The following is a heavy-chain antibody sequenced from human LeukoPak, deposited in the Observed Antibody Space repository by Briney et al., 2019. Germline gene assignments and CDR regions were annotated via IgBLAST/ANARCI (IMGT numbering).Heavy chain of an antibody. CDR1: GFTFSSYA. Sequence: GGSLRLSCAASGFTFSSYAMSWVRQAPGKGLEWVSAISGSGGSTYYADSVKGRFTMSRDNSKNTLYLQMNSLRAEDTAVYYCAKLVDSSGLWWFDPWGQGTLVTVSS. V-gene: IGHV3-23*01. D-gene: IGHD3-22*01. CDR3: AKLVDSSGLWWFDP. CDR2: ISGSGGST. J-gene: IGHJ5*02.